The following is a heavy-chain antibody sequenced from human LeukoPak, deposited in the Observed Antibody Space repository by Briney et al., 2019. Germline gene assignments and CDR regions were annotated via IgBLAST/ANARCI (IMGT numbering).Heavy chain of an antibody. V-gene: IGHV4-34*01. D-gene: IGHD3-10*01. CDR1: GGSFSGYY. Sequence: PSETLSLTCAVYGGSFSGYYWSWIRQPPGKGLEWIGEINHSGSTKYNPSLKSRVTISVDTSKNQFSLKLSSVTAADTAVYYCARSSRRSITMVRYYYYYGMDVWGQGTTVTVSS. J-gene: IGHJ6*02. CDR3: ARSSRRSITMVRYYYYYGMDV. CDR2: INHSGST.